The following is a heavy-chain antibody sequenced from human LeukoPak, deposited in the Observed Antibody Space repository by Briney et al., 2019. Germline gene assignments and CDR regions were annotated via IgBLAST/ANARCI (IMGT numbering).Heavy chain of an antibody. CDR2: ISPRSGDT. CDR1: GCSFTDYY. J-gene: IGHJ4*02. D-gene: IGHD3-10*01. Sequence: GASVTVSCKASGCSFTDYYMHWVRQAPGQGLEWMGWISPRSGDTSYAQKFQGRVTMTRDTSINTVDMDLSGLTSDDTAVFYCARGLEDHGGSDTKLEDYWGQGTLVTVSS. V-gene: IGHV1-2*02. CDR3: ARGLEDHGGSDTKLEDY.